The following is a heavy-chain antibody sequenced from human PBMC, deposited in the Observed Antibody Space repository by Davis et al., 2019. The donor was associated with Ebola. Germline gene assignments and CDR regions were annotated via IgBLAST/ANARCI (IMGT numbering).Heavy chain of an antibody. CDR3: AREALDYYDSSGYLLRPNWFDP. J-gene: IGHJ5*02. Sequence: SETLSLTCTVSGGSIISSSSYWGWIRQPPRKGLEWIGIIYYSGSTYYNPSLKSRVTISVDTSKNQFSLKLSSVTAADTAVYYCAREALDYYDSSGYLLRPNWFDPWGQGTLVTVSS. V-gene: IGHV4-39*02. D-gene: IGHD3-22*01. CDR2: IYYSGST. CDR1: GGSIISSSSY.